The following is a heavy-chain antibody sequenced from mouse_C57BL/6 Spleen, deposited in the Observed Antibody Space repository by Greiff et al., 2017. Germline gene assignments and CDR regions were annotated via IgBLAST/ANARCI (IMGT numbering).Heavy chain of an antibody. Sequence: QVQLKQPGAELVKPGASVKLSCKASGYNFTSYWMHWVQQRPGRGLEWIGRIDPKSGGTKYNEKLTSKATLTVDKPSSTAYMQLSSLTSDDSAVYYCARHYYGSSYWYFDVWGTGTTVTVSS. CDR3: ARHYYGSSYWYFDV. D-gene: IGHD1-1*01. J-gene: IGHJ1*03. V-gene: IGHV1-72*01. CDR2: IDPKSGGT. CDR1: GYNFTSYW.